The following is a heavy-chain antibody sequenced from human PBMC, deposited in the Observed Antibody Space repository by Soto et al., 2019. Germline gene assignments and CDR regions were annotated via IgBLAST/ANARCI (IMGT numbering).Heavy chain of an antibody. CDR3: ARQGIGVDTAYSDF. CDR2: VYYSGST. D-gene: IGHD5-18*01. J-gene: IGHJ4*02. Sequence: SETLSLTCAVSGVSISSYYWSWIRQPPGKGLEWIGNVYYSGSTRYNPSLKSRLTISLDPSNSHFSLRLASVSAADTAVYYCARQGIGVDTAYSDFWGQGRLVT. V-gene: IGHV4-59*08. CDR1: GVSISSYY.